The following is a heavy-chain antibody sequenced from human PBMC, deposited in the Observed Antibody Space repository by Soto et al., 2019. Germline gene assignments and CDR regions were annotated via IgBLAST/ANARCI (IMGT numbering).Heavy chain of an antibody. CDR2: ISYDGSNK. J-gene: IGHJ4*02. V-gene: IGHV3-30*18. D-gene: IGHD6-19*01. CDR3: AKDPLARAVAGLYFDY. Sequence: GGSLRLSCAASGCTFSSYGMHWVRQAPGKGLEWVAVISYDGSNKYYADSVKGRFTISRDNSKNTLYLQMNSLRAEDTAVYYCAKDPLARAVAGLYFDYWGQGTLVTVSS. CDR1: GCTFSSYG.